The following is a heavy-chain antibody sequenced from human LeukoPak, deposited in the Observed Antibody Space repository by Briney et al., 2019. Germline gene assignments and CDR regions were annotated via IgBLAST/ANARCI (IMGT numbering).Heavy chain of an antibody. CDR1: GFTFSTYT. J-gene: IGHJ6*03. D-gene: IGHD3-16*01. V-gene: IGHV3-48*01. Sequence: GGSLRLSCAASGFTFSTYTFNWVRQAPGKGLERISYISSSSRTTDYADSVKGRFTISRDNSKNTLYLQMNSLRAEDTAVYYCAKDVGDYYYYYYMDVWGKGTTVTVSS. CDR3: AKDVGDYYYYYYMDV. CDR2: ISSSSRTT.